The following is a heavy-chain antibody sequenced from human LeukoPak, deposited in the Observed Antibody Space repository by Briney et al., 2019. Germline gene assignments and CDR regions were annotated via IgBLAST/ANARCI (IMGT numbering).Heavy chain of an antibody. J-gene: IGHJ4*02. CDR1: GYTFTSYP. CDR3: ARGYDYGDYVGDFGY. D-gene: IGHD4-17*01. CDR2: ITTYNGNT. V-gene: IGHV1-18*01. Sequence: ASVELSCKASGYTFTSYPISWVRQAPGQGLEWMGWITTYNGNTKYAQKLQGRVTMTTDTSTSTVYMDLRGLRSDDTAVYYCARGYDYGDYVGDFGYWGQGTLVAVSS.